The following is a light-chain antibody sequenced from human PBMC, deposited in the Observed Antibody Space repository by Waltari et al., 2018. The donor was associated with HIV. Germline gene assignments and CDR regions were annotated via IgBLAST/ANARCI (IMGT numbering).Light chain of an antibody. Sequence: QYVLTQPPSASGTPGQRLTIPCSGSSSTIGSNDVTWYRHLPGTAPELLMYRTNQRPAGVPDRFSASKSGTSASLAITGPQSEDEAHYYCAAWDDSLSRPVFGGGTRLTVL. J-gene: IGLJ3*02. V-gene: IGLV1-47*01. CDR1: SSTIGSND. CDR3: AAWDDSLSRPV. CDR2: RTN.